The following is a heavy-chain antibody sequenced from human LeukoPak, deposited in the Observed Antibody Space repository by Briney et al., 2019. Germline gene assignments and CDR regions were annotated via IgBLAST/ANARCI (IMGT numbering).Heavy chain of an antibody. CDR2: IYPGDSKT. Sequence: GESLKISCKGSGCSFTNYWIAWVRQMPGKGLDWMGIIYPGDSKTRYSPSFQGQVTISADKSISTSYLQWSSLKASDTAMYYCASHQTNSGYDNFDYWGQGTLVTVSS. D-gene: IGHD5-12*01. CDR1: GCSFTNYW. V-gene: IGHV5-51*01. CDR3: ASHQTNSGYDNFDY. J-gene: IGHJ4*02.